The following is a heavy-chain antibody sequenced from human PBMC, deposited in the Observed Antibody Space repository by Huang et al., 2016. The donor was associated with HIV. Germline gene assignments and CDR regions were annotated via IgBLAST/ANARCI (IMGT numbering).Heavy chain of an antibody. V-gene: IGHV3-74*01. CDR2: IKSDGSST. D-gene: IGHD3-10*01. CDR3: ARGSRQGKYYYGSGTAY. J-gene: IGHJ4*02. CDR1: GFTFSSYW. Sequence: EVQLVESGGGLVQHGGSLRLSCAASGFTFSSYWMHWVRQVPGKGLVWVSHIKSDGSSTSYADSVKGRFTSSRDNAKNTLYLQMNSLRAEDTAVYYCARGSRQGKYYYGSGTAYWGQGTLVTVSS.